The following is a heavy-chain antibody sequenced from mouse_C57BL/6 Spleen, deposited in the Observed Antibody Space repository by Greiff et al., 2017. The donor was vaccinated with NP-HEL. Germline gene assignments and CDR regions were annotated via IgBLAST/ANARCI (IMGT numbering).Heavy chain of an antibody. V-gene: IGHV1-52*01. CDR1: GYTFTSYW. CDR3: ARWGYPTFDY. CDR2: IDPSDSET. J-gene: IGHJ2*01. Sequence: QVQLKQPGAELVRPGSSVKLSCKASGYTFTSYWMHWVKQRPIQGLEWIGNIDPSDSETHYNQKFKDKATLTVDKSSSTAYMQLSSLTSEDSAVYYCARWGYPTFDYWGQGTTLTVSS. D-gene: IGHD2-2*01.